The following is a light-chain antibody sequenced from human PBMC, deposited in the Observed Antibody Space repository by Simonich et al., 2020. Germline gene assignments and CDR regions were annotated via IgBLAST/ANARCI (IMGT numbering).Light chain of an antibody. V-gene: IGLV6-57*03. Sequence: NFMLTQPHSVSESPGKTVTISCTRSSGSIASNYVQWYQQRPGSAPTTVIYEDNQRPSGVPDRFSGSIDSSSNSASLTISGLQAEDEADYYCSSYTSSSTYVFGTGTKVTVL. CDR2: EDN. CDR3: SSYTSSSTYV. CDR1: SGSIASNY. J-gene: IGLJ1*01.